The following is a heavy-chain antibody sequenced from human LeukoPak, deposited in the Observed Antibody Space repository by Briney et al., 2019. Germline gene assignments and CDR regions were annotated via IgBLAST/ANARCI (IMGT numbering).Heavy chain of an antibody. J-gene: IGHJ6*02. CDR3: AREAYGSGRRLGLDV. V-gene: IGHV1-46*01. CDR2: ITPSGGAT. Sequence: ASVKVSCKASGYPFLNYYLHWVRQAPGQELEWMGIITPSGGATTYSQKFQGRVTITRDTSTSTVDMDLSSLRSGDTAVYYCAREAYGSGRRLGLDVWGQGTTVTVSS. CDR1: GYPFLNYY. D-gene: IGHD3-10*01.